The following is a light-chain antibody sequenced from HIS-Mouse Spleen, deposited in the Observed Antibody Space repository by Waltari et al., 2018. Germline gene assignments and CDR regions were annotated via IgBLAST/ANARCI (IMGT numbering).Light chain of an antibody. CDR2: DVS. V-gene: IGLV2-11*01. CDR1: RRAVGGYYY. J-gene: IGLJ1*01. Sequence: QSALTQPRSVSGSPGQSVTLSCPGTRRAVGGYYYFPWYQQHPGKAPKLMIYDVSKRPSGVPDRFSGSKSGNTASLTISGLQAEDEADYYCCSYAGSYTGVFGTGTKVTVL. CDR3: CSYAGSYTGV.